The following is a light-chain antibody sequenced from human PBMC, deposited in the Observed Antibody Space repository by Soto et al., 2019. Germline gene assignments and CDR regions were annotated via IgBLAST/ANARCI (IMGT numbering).Light chain of an antibody. J-gene: IGKJ1*01. CDR3: LQDYEYPRT. V-gene: IGKV1-6*01. CDR1: QGIATD. Sequence: AIQLTQSPSSLSASVGDTVTITCRASQGIATDLGWYQQKPGKAPDLLIFGASGLRGEGPSRFSGSGSVSHFTLTISSLQPEDFATYYCLQDYEYPRTFGKGTKVEIK. CDR2: GAS.